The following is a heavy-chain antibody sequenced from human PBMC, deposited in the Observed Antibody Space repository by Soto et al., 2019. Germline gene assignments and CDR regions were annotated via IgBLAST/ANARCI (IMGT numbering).Heavy chain of an antibody. Sequence: QVQLVESGGGVVQPGRSLRLSCAASGFTFSTYGMHWVRQAPGKGLECVAVIWSDGSNKYYADSVKGRFTISTDNSKNTLYLHMNSLRVEDTAVYYCASVGDYTPGGYWGQGTLVTVSS. D-gene: IGHD4-17*01. V-gene: IGHV3-33*01. CDR1: GFTFSTYG. CDR3: ASVGDYTPGGY. CDR2: IWSDGSNK. J-gene: IGHJ4*02.